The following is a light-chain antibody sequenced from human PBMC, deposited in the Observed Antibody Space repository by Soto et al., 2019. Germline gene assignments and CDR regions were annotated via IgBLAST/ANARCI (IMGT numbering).Light chain of an antibody. CDR1: QSVSSNY. Sequence: EIVLTQYPGTLSLSPGERSTLSCMAIQSVSSNYLAWYQQKPGQAPKVLIYRASIRATGIPDRFSGSGSGTDFTLTISRLEPEDLAVYYCQQSGYSPPWTFGQGTKVDIK. CDR2: RAS. CDR3: QQSGYSPPWT. J-gene: IGKJ1*01. V-gene: IGKV3-20*01.